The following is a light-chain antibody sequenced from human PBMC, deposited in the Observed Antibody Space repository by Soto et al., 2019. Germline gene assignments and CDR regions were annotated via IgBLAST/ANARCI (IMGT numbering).Light chain of an antibody. Sequence: QSVLTQPPSASGTPGQRVTISCSGSSSNIGSNYVYWYQQLPGTAPKLLIYNNNQRPSGVPDRFSGSKSGTSASLAISGLRSEDEADYYCAAWDDSLSGRVFGGGTKVTVL. CDR2: NNN. CDR3: AAWDDSLSGRV. CDR1: SSNIGSNY. V-gene: IGLV1-47*02. J-gene: IGLJ3*02.